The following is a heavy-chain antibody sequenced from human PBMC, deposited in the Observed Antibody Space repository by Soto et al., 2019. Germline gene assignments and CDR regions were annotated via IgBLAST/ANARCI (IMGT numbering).Heavy chain of an antibody. V-gene: IGHV3-72*01. Sequence: EVQLVESGGDLVQPGGSLRLSCAVSGFTFSDHYMDWVRQAPGKGLEWVGRTRNKANSYTTEYAASVKGRFTILRDDSKNSLYLQMNSLKTEDTAVYYCARNSYSGRGWCLDFWGQGTLVTVSS. D-gene: IGHD6-19*01. CDR1: GFTFSDHY. CDR2: TRNKANSYTT. J-gene: IGHJ4*02. CDR3: ARNSYSGRGWCLDF.